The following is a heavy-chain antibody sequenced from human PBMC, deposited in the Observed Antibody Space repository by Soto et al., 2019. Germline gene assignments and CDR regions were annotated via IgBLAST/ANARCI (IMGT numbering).Heavy chain of an antibody. CDR1: GGTFSSYA. Sequence: QVQLVQSGAEVKKPGSSVKVSCKASGGTFSSYAISWVRQAPGQGLEWMGGIIPIFGTANYAQKFQGRVTITADESTSTAYMERSSRRSEDTAVYYCARVKKGGGGSYFDYFDYWGQGTLVTVSS. V-gene: IGHV1-69*01. CDR3: ARVKKGGGGSYFDYFDY. J-gene: IGHJ4*02. CDR2: IIPIFGTA. D-gene: IGHD1-26*01.